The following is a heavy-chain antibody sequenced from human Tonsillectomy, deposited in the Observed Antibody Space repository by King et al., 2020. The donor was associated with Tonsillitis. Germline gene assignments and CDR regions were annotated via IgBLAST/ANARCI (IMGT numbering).Heavy chain of an antibody. CDR1: GFTFSDYY. V-gene: IGHV3-11*01. CDR3: ARRGDTAMTQKDYYYYYGMDV. D-gene: IGHD5-18*01. J-gene: IGHJ6*02. CDR2: ISSSGSTI. Sequence: VQLVESGGGLVKPGGSLRLSCAASGFTFSDYYMSWIRQAPGKGLEWVSYISSSGSTIYYADSVKGRFTISRDNAKNSLYLQMNSLRAEDTAVYYCARRGDTAMTQKDYYYYYGMDVWGQGTTVTVSS.